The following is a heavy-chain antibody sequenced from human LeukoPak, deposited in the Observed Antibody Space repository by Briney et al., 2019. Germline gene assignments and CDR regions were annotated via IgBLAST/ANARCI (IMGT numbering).Heavy chain of an antibody. V-gene: IGHV3-21*04. Sequence: PGRSLRLSCAASGFTFGAYTINWVRQAPGKGLEWVSCIFSRSESILYADSVKGRFTISRDNSKNTLYLQMNTLRAEDTAVYYCARGNSFDYWGQGTLVTVSS. CDR2: IFSRSESI. J-gene: IGHJ4*02. CDR1: GFTFGAYT. D-gene: IGHD6-13*01. CDR3: ARGNSFDY.